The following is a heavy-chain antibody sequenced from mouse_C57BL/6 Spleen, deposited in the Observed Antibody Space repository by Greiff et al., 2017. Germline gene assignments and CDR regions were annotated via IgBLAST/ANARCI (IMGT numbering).Heavy chain of an antibody. D-gene: IGHD2-1*01. CDR3: ARYSNLYAMDY. J-gene: IGHJ4*01. CDR2: IRNKANGYTK. Sequence: EVKLMESGGGLVQPGGSLCLSCAASGFTFTDYYMSWVRQPPGKALEWLGFIRNKANGYTKEYSVSVKGRFTISRDNSQSILYLQMNALRAEDSATYYCARYSNLYAMDYWGQGTSVTVSS. CDR1: GFTFTDYY. V-gene: IGHV7-3*01.